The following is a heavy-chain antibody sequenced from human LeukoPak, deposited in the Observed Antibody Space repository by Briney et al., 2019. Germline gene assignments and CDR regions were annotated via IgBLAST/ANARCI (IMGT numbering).Heavy chain of an antibody. Sequence: GGSLRLSCAASGFTFSNYSMNWVRQAPGKGLEWVSFISSSSSYISYADSVKGRFTISRDNAKNSLCLQMNSLRAEDTAVYYCARGTNGRFDICGEGEIGTVSS. D-gene: IGHD1-1*01. CDR2: ISSSSSYI. CDR3: ARGTNGRFDI. J-gene: IGHJ3*02. V-gene: IGHV3-21*01. CDR1: GFTFSNYS.